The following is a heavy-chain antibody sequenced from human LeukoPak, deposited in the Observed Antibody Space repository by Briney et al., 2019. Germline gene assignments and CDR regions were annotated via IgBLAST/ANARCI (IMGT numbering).Heavy chain of an antibody. CDR1: GYTFSSYS. CDR2: ISSSSSYI. CDR3: ARREYYYDSSGPFDY. J-gene: IGHJ4*02. V-gene: IGHV3-21*01. D-gene: IGHD3-22*01. Sequence: GGSLRLSCAASGYTFSSYSMNWVRQAPGKGLEWVSSISSSSSYIYYADSVKGRFTISRDNAKNSLYLQMNSLRAEDTAVYYCARREYYYDSSGPFDYWGQGTLVTVSS.